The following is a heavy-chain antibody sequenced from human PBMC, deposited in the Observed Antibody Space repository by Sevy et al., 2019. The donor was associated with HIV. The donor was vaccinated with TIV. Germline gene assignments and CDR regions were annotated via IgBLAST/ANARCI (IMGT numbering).Heavy chain of an antibody. D-gene: IGHD4-17*01. Sequence: GGSLRLSCAASGFTFSSYEMNWVRQAPGKGLEWVSYISNSGTTISYSDSVRGRFSISRDNARNSLYLQMNSLRAEDTAVYYCARDLPPSATTVAHFDYWGQGRLVTVSS. CDR3: ARDLPPSATTVAHFDY. CDR1: GFTFSSYE. J-gene: IGHJ4*02. CDR2: ISNSGTTI. V-gene: IGHV3-48*03.